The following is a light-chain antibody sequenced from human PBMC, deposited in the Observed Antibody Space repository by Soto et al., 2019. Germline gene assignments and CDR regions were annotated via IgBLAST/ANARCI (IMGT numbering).Light chain of an antibody. Sequence: ETVVTQSPATLSVSPGERATLSCRASQSVTTNLAWYQQKPGQAPRLLIYGASTRATGVPARFSGSGSGTEFTLTISSLQSEDFACYDRQQYNDWPPYTFGQGTKLEIQ. CDR1: QSVTTN. V-gene: IGKV3-15*01. CDR3: QQYNDWPPYT. J-gene: IGKJ2*01. CDR2: GAS.